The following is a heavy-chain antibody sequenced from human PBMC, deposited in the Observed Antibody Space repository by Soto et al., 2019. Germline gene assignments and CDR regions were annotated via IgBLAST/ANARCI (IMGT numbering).Heavy chain of an antibody. V-gene: IGHV3-30*18. CDR3: AKGDYGDRTGGYGMDV. D-gene: IGHD4-17*01. CDR2: ISYDGSNK. Sequence: QVQLVDSGGGVVQPGRSLRLSCAASGFTFSSYGMHWVRQAPGKGLEWVAVISYDGSNKYYADSVKGRFTISRDNSKNTLYQQMNSLRAEDTAVYYCAKGDYGDRTGGYGMDVWGQGTTVTVSS. CDR1: GFTFSSYG. J-gene: IGHJ6*02.